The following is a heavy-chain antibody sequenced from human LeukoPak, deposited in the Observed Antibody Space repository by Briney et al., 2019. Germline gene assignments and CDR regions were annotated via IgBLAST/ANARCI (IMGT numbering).Heavy chain of an antibody. D-gene: IGHD1-1*01. CDR1: RFTFSNFW. V-gene: IGHV3-7*01. Sequence: PGGSLRLSCAASRFTFSNFWMTWVRQAPEKGLEWVANIKQDGSEKNYVDSVKGRFTISRDNAKNTLYLQMNSLRAEDTAVYYCARDKYIDWGQGTLVTVSS. CDR2: IKQDGSEK. J-gene: IGHJ4*02. CDR3: ARDKYID.